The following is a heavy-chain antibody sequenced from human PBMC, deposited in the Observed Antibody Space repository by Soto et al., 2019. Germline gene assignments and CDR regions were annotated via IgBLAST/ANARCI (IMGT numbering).Heavy chain of an antibody. D-gene: IGHD3-3*01. CDR3: ASTTTKYFVWCGYSRYGISG. V-gene: IGHV1-69*01. J-gene: IGHJ6*02. Sequence: ASVKRYCTSAGVTFSSYAISWVRQAPGQGLEWMGGIIPIFGTANYAQKFQGRVTITADESTSTAYMELSSLRSEDTAVYYCASTTTKYFVWCGYSRYGISGWGQGTTVT. CDR1: GVTFSSYA. CDR2: IIPIFGTA.